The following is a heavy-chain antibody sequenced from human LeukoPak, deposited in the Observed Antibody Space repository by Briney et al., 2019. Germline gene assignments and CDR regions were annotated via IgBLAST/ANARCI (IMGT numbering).Heavy chain of an antibody. J-gene: IGHJ6*02. CDR2: INPNSGGT. CDR1: GYTFTGYY. V-gene: IGHV1-2*02. Sequence: GASVKVSCKASGYTFTGYYMHWVRQAPGQGLEWMGWINPNSGGTNYAQKFQGRVTMTRDTSISTAYMELSRLRSDDTAVYYCARDNHYGSGSYYNSSPYYYYYGMDVWGQGTTVTVSS. D-gene: IGHD3-10*01. CDR3: ARDNHYGSGSYYNSSPYYYYYGMDV.